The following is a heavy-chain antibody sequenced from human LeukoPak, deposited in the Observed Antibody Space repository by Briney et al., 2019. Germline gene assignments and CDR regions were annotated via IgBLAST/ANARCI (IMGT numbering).Heavy chain of an antibody. CDR1: GYTFTGYY. CDR3: ARCDCSSTSCYLCDAFDI. CDR2: INPNSGGT. Sequence: ASVKVSCKASGYTFTGYYMHWVRQAPGQGLEWMGWINPNSGGTNYAQKFQGRVTMTRDTSISTAYMELSRLRSDDTAVYYCARCDCSSTSCYLCDAFDIWGQGTMVTVSS. V-gene: IGHV1-2*02. J-gene: IGHJ3*02. D-gene: IGHD2-2*01.